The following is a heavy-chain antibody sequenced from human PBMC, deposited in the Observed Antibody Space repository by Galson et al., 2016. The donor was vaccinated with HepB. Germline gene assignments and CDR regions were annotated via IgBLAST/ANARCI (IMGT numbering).Heavy chain of an antibody. Sequence: SLRLSCAASGFSFDDHAMHWVRQAPGRGLEWVARITWNSGATGYAASLSGRFTISRDNAKNSLYLHLSRLTAGDSALYYCARDPGALTGTYQYFDLWGRGAPVTVS. J-gene: IGHJ2*01. V-gene: IGHV3-9*01. D-gene: IGHD7-27*01. CDR1: GFSFDDHA. CDR3: ARDPGALTGTYQYFDL. CDR2: ITWNSGAT.